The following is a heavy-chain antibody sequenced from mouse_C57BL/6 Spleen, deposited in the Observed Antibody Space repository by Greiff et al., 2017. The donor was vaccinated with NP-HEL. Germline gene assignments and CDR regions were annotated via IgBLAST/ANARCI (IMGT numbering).Heavy chain of an antibody. CDR3: ARWREYDAAWFAY. CDR2: INPSNGGT. Sequence: VQLQQSGTELVKPGASVKLSCKASGYTFTSYWMHWVKQRPGQGLEWIGNINPSNGGTNYNEKFKSKATLTVDKSSSTAYMQLSSLTSEDSAVYYCARWREYDAAWFAYWGQGTLVTVSA. J-gene: IGHJ3*01. D-gene: IGHD2-14*01. V-gene: IGHV1-53*01. CDR1: GYTFTSYW.